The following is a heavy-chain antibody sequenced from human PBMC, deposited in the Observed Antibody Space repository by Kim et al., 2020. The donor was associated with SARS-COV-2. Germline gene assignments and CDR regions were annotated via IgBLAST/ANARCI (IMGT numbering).Heavy chain of an antibody. CDR2: ISGSSSYI. CDR3: ARAFEGRGGGFAI. CDR1: GFTFSSYG. Sequence: GGSLRLSCAASGFTFSSYGMNWVRQAPGKGLEWVSSISGSSSYIYYADSVKGRFTISRDNAKNSLYLQMNTLRADDTAVYYCARAFEGRGGGFAILLQGTILTVRS. D-gene: IGHD2-15*01. V-gene: IGHV3-21*01. J-gene: IGHJ3*02.